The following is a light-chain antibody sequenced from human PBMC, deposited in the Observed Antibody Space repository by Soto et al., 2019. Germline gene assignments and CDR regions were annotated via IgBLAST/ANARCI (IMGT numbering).Light chain of an antibody. Sequence: EIVLTQSSGTLSLSPGERATLSCRASQSISSSYLAWYQQKPGKPPMLLLYPTLSRATGIPDRFSGSGSGTDFTLTISRLEPEDFAVYFCQQFSSSPLTFGGGTKVDIK. J-gene: IGKJ4*01. CDR2: PTL. V-gene: IGKV3-20*01. CDR3: QQFSSSPLT. CDR1: QSISSSY.